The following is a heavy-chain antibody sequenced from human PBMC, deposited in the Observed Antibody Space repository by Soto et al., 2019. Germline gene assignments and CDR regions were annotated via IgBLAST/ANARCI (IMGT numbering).Heavy chain of an antibody. CDR2: IYYSGST. Sequence: SETLSLTCTVSGGSISSYYWSWIRQPPGKGLEWIGYIYYSGSTNYNPSLKSRVTISVDTSKNQFSLKLSSVTAADTAVYYCARVGSSSTVFYFDYWGQGTLVTVSS. CDR1: GGSISSYY. D-gene: IGHD6-6*01. V-gene: IGHV4-59*01. CDR3: ARVGSSSTVFYFDY. J-gene: IGHJ4*02.